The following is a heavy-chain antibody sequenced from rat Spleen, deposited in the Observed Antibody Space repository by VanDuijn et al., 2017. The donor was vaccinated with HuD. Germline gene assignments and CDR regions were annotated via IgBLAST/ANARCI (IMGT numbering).Heavy chain of an antibody. J-gene: IGHJ2*01. CDR2: IWGDGST. CDR1: GFSLLSYS. CDR3: AREKYGFDY. V-gene: IGHV2-1*01. Sequence: QVQLKESGPGLVQPSQTLSLTCTVSGFSLLSYSVHWIRQPPGKGLEWMGGIWGDGSTDYNSGLKSRLNISRDTSESQVFLKMNSLQTDDTAMYFCAREKYGFDYWGQGVMVTVSS. D-gene: IGHD4-1*01.